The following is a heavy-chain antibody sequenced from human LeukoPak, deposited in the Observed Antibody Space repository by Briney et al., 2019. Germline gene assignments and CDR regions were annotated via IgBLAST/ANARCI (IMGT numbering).Heavy chain of an antibody. CDR3: AKDPGSRWYGYFDY. D-gene: IGHD6-13*01. CDR1: GFTFSNAW. V-gene: IGHV3-23*01. Sequence: GGSLRLSCATSGFTFSNAWMTWVRQAPGKGLEWVSAIRGNDGNTYYADSVKGRFTISRDNSKNTLFLQMNTLRAEDTAVYYCAKDPGSRWYGYFDYWGQGTLVTVSS. J-gene: IGHJ4*02. CDR2: IRGNDGNT.